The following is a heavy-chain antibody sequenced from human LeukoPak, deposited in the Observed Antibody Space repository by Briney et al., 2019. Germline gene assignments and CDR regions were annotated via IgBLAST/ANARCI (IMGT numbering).Heavy chain of an antibody. J-gene: IGHJ4*02. CDR3: AKDSSIVVVSYYFDY. CDR1: GFTFSSYG. V-gene: IGHV3-30*18. CDR2: ISYDGSDK. D-gene: IGHD3-22*01. Sequence: GGSLRLSCAASGFTFSSYGMHWVRQAPGKGLEWVAVISYDGSDKYYADSVKGRFTISRDNSKNTLYLQMNSLRAEDTAVYYCAKDSSIVVVSYYFDYWGQGTLVTVSS.